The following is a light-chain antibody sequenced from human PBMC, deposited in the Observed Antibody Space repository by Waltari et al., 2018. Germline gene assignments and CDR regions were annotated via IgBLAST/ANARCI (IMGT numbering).Light chain of an antibody. V-gene: IGLV3-19*01. J-gene: IGLJ2*01. Sequence: SSELTQEPAVSVALGQTVTITCQGDSLRKYYAGWYQQKPGQAPLLVIYGRYTRPSEIQDRFSASRSGDTASLTITGTQAEDEADYYCNSRDISAKHHVLFGGGTKLTVL. CDR2: GRY. CDR1: SLRKYY. CDR3: NSRDISAKHHVL.